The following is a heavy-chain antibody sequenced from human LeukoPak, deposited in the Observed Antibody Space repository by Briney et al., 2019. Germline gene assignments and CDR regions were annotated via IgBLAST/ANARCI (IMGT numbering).Heavy chain of an antibody. CDR1: GFTFSSYG. J-gene: IGHJ4*02. Sequence: PGGSLRLSCAASGFTFSSYGIHWVRQAPGKGLEWVSFKGRFTISRDNSKNTLYLQMNSLRAEDTAVYYCARDLPPSRDGYKTFDYWGQGTLVTVSS. V-gene: IGHV3-30*02. D-gene: IGHD5-24*01. CDR3: ARDLPPSRDGYKTFDY.